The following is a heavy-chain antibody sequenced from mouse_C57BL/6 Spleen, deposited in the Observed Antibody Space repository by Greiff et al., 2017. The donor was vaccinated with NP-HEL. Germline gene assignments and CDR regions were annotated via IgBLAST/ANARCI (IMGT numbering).Heavy chain of an antibody. Sequence: QVQLKQPGAELVKPGASVKLSCKASGYTFTSYWMHWVKQRPGQGLEWIGMIHPNSGSTNYNEKFKSKATLTVDKSSSTAYMQLSSLTSEDSAVYYCARGWDGSFAYWGQGTLVTVSA. CDR3: ARGWDGSFAY. CDR2: IHPNSGST. CDR1: GYTFTSYW. D-gene: IGHD4-1*01. J-gene: IGHJ3*01. V-gene: IGHV1-64*01.